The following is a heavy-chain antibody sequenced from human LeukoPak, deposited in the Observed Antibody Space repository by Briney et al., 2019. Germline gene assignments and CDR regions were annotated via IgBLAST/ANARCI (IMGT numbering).Heavy chain of an antibody. CDR2: IYYSGST. CDR1: GGSISSSTYY. Sequence: PSETLSLTCTVPGGSISSSTYYWGWISHPPGKGLEWIGIIYYSGSTYYNPSLKSLLTISVDTSKNQFSLKLSSVTAADTAVYYCARGYDNSGYRLFDYWGQGTLVTVSS. J-gene: IGHJ4*02. CDR3: ARGYDNSGYRLFDY. D-gene: IGHD3-22*01. V-gene: IGHV4-39*01.